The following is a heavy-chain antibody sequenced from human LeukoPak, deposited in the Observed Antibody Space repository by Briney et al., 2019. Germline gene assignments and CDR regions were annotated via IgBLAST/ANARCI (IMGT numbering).Heavy chain of an antibody. D-gene: IGHD1-7*01. CDR2: IYTSGST. V-gene: IGHV4-61*02. J-gene: IGHJ5*02. CDR1: GGSISSGSYY. Sequence: SETLSLTCTVSGGSISSGSYYWSWIRQPAGKGLEWIGRIYTSGSTNYNPSLKSRVTISVDTSKNQFSLKLSSVTAVDTAVYYCARDLDNWNYDWFDPWGQGTLVTVSS. CDR3: ARDLDNWNYDWFDP.